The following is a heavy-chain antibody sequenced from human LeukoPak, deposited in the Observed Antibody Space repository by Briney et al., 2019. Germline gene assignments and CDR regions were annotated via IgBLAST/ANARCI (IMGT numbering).Heavy chain of an antibody. V-gene: IGHV3-23*01. Sequence: GGSLRLSCAASGFTFSKYAMTWVRQAPGKGLEWVSAISGSGGSTYYADSVKGRFTISRDNSKNTLYLQMNSLRAEDTAVYYCAKTSGSGSYIPYYFDYWGQGTLVTVSS. D-gene: IGHD3-10*01. CDR3: AKTSGSGSYIPYYFDY. CDR2: ISGSGGST. CDR1: GFTFSKYA. J-gene: IGHJ4*02.